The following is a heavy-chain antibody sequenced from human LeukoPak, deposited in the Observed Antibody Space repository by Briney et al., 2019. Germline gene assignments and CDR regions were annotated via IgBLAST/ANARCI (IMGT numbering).Heavy chain of an antibody. CDR3: ARVGGGYKTTVTTFAYDY. V-gene: IGHV3-21*01. D-gene: IGHD4-17*01. Sequence: PGGSLRLSCAASGFTFSSYSMNWVRQAPGKGLEWVSSISSSRSYIYYADSVKGRFTISRANAKNSLYLKMNSLRAEETAVYYCARVGGGYKTTVTTFAYDYWGQGTLGTVSS. J-gene: IGHJ4*02. CDR2: ISSSRSYI. CDR1: GFTFSSYS.